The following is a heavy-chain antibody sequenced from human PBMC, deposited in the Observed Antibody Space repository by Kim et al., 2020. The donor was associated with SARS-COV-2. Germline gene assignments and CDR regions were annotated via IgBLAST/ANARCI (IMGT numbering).Heavy chain of an antibody. CDR3: ARISGLEDAFDI. V-gene: IGHV4-34*01. J-gene: IGHJ3*02. Sequence: NPSLKRRVTISVDTSKNQFSLKLSSVTAADTAVYYCARISGLEDAFDIWGQGTMVTVSS.